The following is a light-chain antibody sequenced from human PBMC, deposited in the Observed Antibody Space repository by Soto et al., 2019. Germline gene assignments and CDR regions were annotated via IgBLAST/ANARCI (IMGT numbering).Light chain of an antibody. CDR1: SSNIGNNY. CDR2: DVG. CDR3: VSYTSDHPRFYV. J-gene: IGLJ1*01. V-gene: IGLV2-14*03. Sequence: QSVLTQPPSVSAAPGQKVTISCSGSSSNIGNNYVSWYQHHPGKAPKLIIYDVGSRPSGVSTRFFGSKSGNTASLAISGLQAEDEADYYCVSYTSDHPRFYVFGTGTKLTVL.